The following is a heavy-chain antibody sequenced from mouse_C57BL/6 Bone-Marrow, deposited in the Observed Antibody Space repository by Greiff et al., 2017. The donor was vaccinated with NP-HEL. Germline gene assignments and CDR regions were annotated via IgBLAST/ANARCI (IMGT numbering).Heavy chain of an antibody. CDR2: INPNNGGT. V-gene: IGHV1-26*01. CDR1: GYTFTDYY. CDR3: AKCALTDYWYFDV. Sequence: EVQLQQSGPELVKPGASVKISCKASGYTFTDYYMNWVKQSPGKSLEWIGDINPNNGGTSYNQKFKGKATLTADKSSSTAYMVLSSLTSEDSAVYYGAKCALTDYWYFDVWGKGTTVTVSS. D-gene: IGHD4-1*01. J-gene: IGHJ1*03.